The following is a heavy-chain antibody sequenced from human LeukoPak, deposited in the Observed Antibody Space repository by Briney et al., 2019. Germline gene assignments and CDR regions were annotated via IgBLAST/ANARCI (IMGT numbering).Heavy chain of an antibody. V-gene: IGHV4-59*01. J-gene: IGHJ3*02. CDR2: IYYSGST. CDR1: GGSISSYY. Sequence: SETLSLTCTVSGGSISSYYWSWIRQPPGKGLEWIGYIYYSGSTNYNPSLKSRVTISVDTSKNQFSLKLSSVTAADTAVYYCARDLGGAWFDAFDIWGQGTMVTVSS. D-gene: IGHD6-19*01. CDR3: ARDLGGAWFDAFDI.